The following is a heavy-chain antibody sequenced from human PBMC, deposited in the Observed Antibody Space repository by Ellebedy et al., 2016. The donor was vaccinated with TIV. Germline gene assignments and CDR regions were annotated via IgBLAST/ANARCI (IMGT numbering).Heavy chain of an antibody. CDR1: AGSISGNAYY. Sequence: SETLSLXXTVSAGSISGNAYYWGWIRQLPGKGLEWIGSIHYSGNTYYNTSLKSRVTISVDTSNNQFSLKLTSVTAADTAVYYCARDQGVAVGVFDPWGQGTLVTVSS. CDR2: IHYSGNT. CDR3: ARDQGVAVGVFDP. V-gene: IGHV4-39*07. J-gene: IGHJ5*02. D-gene: IGHD1-26*01.